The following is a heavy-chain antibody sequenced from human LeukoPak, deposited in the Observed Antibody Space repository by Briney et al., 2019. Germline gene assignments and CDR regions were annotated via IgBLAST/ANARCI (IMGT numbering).Heavy chain of an antibody. D-gene: IGHD6-19*01. CDR1: GGTFSSYA. Sequence: ASVKVSCKASGGTFSSYAISWVRQAPGQGLEWMGWINPNSGGTNYAQKFQGRVTMTRDTSISTAYMELSRLRSDDTAVYYCARVPRRIAVAGTFDYWGQGTLVTVSS. CDR2: INPNSGGT. V-gene: IGHV1-2*02. J-gene: IGHJ4*02. CDR3: ARVPRRIAVAGTFDY.